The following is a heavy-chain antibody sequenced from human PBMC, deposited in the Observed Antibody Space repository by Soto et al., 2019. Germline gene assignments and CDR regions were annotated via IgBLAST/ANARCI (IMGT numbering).Heavy chain of an antibody. CDR3: VSRIPSCGFDY. V-gene: IGHV3-53*01. D-gene: IGHD2-21*01. CDR1: GFTVNTNY. CDR2: MYSGGDI. J-gene: IGHJ4*01. Sequence: EVQLVESGGGSVQPGESLRLSCLVSGFTVNTNYMYWVRQAPGRGLEWVSAMYSGGDIHYADSVRGRFTISRDTSENTLYLRMDNLRVEDTAVYFCVSRIPSCGFDYWGQGTLVTVSS.